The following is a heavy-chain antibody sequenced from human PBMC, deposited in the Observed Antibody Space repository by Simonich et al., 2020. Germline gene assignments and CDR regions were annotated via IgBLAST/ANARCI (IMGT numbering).Heavy chain of an antibody. Sequence: EVQLVESGGGLIQPGGSLRLSCAASGFTVSSNYMSWVRQAPGKGLECGSVIYSGGSTYHADSVKGRFTISRDNSKNTLYLQINSLRAEDTAVYYCARWTATGYYFDYWGQGTLVTVSS. J-gene: IGHJ4*02. V-gene: IGHV3-53*01. CDR1: GFTVSSNY. CDR3: ARWTATGYYFDY. D-gene: IGHD1-1*01. CDR2: IYSGGST.